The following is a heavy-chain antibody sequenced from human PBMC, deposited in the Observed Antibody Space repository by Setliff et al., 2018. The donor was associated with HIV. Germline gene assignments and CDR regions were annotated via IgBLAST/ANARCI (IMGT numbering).Heavy chain of an antibody. CDR3: ASRVYYYDSSGYLREEGFDP. V-gene: IGHV4-39*01. J-gene: IGHJ5*02. Sequence: SETLSLTCTVSGGSASNSRYYWAWIRQPPGKGLGYIGSIYHSGSTYYNPSLKSRVTISVDTSKNQFSLKLNSVTAADTAVYYCASRVYYYDSSGYLREEGFDPWGQGTLVTVSS. D-gene: IGHD3-22*01. CDR1: GGSASNSRYY. CDR2: IYHSGST.